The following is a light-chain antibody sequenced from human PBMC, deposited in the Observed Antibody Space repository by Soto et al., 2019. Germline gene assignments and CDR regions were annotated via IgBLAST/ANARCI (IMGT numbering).Light chain of an antibody. CDR1: QSVLYSSNNMNY. J-gene: IGKJ4*01. Sequence: DFVMTQSPDSLAVSLGETATINCKSSQSVLYSSNNMNYLSWYQQKPGQPPKLLIYWASTRKSGVPDRISGSGSGTDFTLTTSSLQAEDVAVYYCQQYYSIPLTYGGGTKVEIK. CDR2: WAS. CDR3: QQYYSIPLT. V-gene: IGKV4-1*01.